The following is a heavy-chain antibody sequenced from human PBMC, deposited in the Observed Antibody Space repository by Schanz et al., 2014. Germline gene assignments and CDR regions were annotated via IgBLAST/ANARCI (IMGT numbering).Heavy chain of an antibody. J-gene: IGHJ4*02. CDR2: ISGSGDNT. V-gene: IGHV3-23*04. Sequence: EVQLVESGGGLVQPGGSLRLSCAASGLTFSNHAMSWVRQAPGKGLEWVSAISGSGDNTFYADSVRGRFTISRDNSRKTLYLQMNSLKTEDTAVYYCTTDRPLGSLDYWGQGTLVTVSS. CDR1: GLTFSNHA. CDR3: TTDRPLGSLDY. D-gene: IGHD1-26*01.